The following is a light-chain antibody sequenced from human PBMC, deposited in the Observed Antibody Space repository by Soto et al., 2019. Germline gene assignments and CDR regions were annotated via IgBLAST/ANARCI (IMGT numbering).Light chain of an antibody. V-gene: IGLV2-14*01. J-gene: IGLJ3*02. Sequence: QSALTQPPSLSGSPGQSITISCTGTSSDVGGYTSVSWYQQHPGKAPKLVIYEVSDRPSGVSSRFSGSKSGNTASLTISGLQAEDEADYYCCSYAGSSSWVFGGGTKLTVL. CDR3: CSYAGSSSWV. CDR2: EVS. CDR1: SSDVGGYTS.